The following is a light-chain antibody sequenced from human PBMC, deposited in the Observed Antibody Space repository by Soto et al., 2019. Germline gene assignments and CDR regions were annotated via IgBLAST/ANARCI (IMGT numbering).Light chain of an antibody. J-gene: IGLJ2*01. V-gene: IGLV2-14*01. CDR1: SSDVGGYNY. CDR2: DVS. CDR3: SSYTSSSTPVV. Sequence: QSALTQPASVSGSPGQSITISCTGTSSDVGGYNYVSWYQQHPGKAPKLMIYDVSNRPSGVSNRFSGSNSGNTASLTISGLQAVDEADYYCSSYTSSSTPVVFGGGTKVTVL.